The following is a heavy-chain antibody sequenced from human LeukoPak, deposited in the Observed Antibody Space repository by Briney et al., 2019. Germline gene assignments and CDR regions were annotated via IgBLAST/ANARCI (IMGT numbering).Heavy chain of an antibody. CDR2: IKQDGSEH. D-gene: IGHD3-9*01. V-gene: IGHV3-7*01. CDR1: GFTFSNYW. J-gene: IGHJ5*02. Sequence: GGSLRVSCAASGFTFSNYWMSCIRQAPGKGRECASNIKQDGSEHYYVASENGLFTTSKDNEKHSLYLQMNSLRAEATAVYCCARDNRYFDWLFAWFDPWGQGTLVTVSS. CDR3: ARDNRYFDWLFAWFDP.